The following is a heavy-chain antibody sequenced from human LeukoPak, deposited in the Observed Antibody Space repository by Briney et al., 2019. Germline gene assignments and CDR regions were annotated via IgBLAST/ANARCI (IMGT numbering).Heavy chain of an antibody. V-gene: IGHV3-30*02. CDR3: AKDPQKWESYFDY. CDR1: GFTFSTYG. D-gene: IGHD1-26*01. CDR2: IRYDGSNK. Sequence: GGSLRLSCAASGFTFSTYGMHWARQAPGKGLEWVAFIRYDGSNKYYADSVKGRFTISRDNSKNTLYLQMNSLRAEDTAVYYCAKDPQKWESYFDYWGQGTLDTVSS. J-gene: IGHJ4*02.